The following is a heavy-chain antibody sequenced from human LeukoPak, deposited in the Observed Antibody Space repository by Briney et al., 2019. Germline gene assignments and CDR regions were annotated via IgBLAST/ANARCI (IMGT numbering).Heavy chain of an antibody. CDR1: GFPFSDYY. CDR2: IRRSGSTI. J-gene: IGHJ4*02. Sequence: GGSLRLSCAASGFPFSDYYMSWIRQAPGKGLEWVSYIRRSGSTIYYADSVKGRFTIYSDNAKKSLYQQINSLRADDTVVYYWARGFGSSVSFVYWGQGTLVTVSS. D-gene: IGHD5/OR15-5a*01. CDR3: ARGFGSSVSFVY. V-gene: IGHV3-11*04.